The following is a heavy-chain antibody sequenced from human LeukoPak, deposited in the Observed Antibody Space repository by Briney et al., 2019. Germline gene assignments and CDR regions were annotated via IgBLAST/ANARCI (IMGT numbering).Heavy chain of an antibody. D-gene: IGHD3-3*01. V-gene: IGHV1-18*01. CDR1: GYTFTSYG. Sequence: GASVKVSCKASGYTFTSYGISWVRQAPGQGLEWMGWISAYNGNTNYAQKLQGRVTMTTDTSTSTAYMELRSLRSDDTAVYYCARDRELRDFWSGYYILGAVPYYFDYWGQGTLVTVSS. J-gene: IGHJ4*02. CDR2: ISAYNGNT. CDR3: ARDRELRDFWSGYYILGAVPYYFDY.